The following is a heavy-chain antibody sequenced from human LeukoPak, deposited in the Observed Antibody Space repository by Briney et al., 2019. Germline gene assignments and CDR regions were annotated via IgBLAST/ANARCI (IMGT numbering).Heavy chain of an antibody. J-gene: IGHJ3*02. CDR1: GFTFSSYA. CDR2: ISGSGDST. CDR3: ARGGYGGNVAFDI. V-gene: IGHV3-23*01. Sequence: GGPLRLSCAASGFTFSSYAMSWVRQAPGRGLEWVSAISGSGDSTYYADSVKGRFTISRDNSKNSLYLQMNSLRAEDTAVYYCARGGYGGNVAFDIWGQGTMVTVSS. D-gene: IGHD4-23*01.